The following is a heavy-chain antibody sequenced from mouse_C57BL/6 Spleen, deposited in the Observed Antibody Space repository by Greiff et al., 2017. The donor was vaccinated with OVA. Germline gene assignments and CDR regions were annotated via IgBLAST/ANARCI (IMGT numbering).Heavy chain of an antibody. CDR1: GFTFSSYA. Sequence: EVKLVESGGGLVKPGGSLKLSCAASGFTFSSYAMSWVRQTPEKRLEWVATISDGGSYTYYPDNVKGRFTISRDNAKNNLYLQMSHLKSEDTAMYYCARAGFMVSYYFDYWGQGTTLTVSS. D-gene: IGHD2-1*01. J-gene: IGHJ2*01. V-gene: IGHV5-4*03. CDR2: ISDGGSYT. CDR3: ARAGFMVSYYFDY.